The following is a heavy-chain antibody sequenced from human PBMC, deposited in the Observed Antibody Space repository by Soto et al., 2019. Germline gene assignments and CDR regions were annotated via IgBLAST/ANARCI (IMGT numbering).Heavy chain of an antibody. CDR1: GLDFCVSG. D-gene: IGHD3-9*01. V-gene: IGHV3-48*03. J-gene: IGHJ4*01. Sequence: GGSLRLSCSASGLDFCVSGMIWVRQVPGKGLEWISYISNSGITVHYADSVQGRFTVSRDNAKNSLFLDMNSLRVDDTAVYFCARVAKRYASREFDSWGQGTLVTVSS. CDR2: ISNSGITV. CDR3: ARVAKRYASREFDS.